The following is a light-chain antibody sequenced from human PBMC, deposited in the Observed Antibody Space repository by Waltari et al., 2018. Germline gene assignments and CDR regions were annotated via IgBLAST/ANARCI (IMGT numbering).Light chain of an antibody. V-gene: IGLV2-14*03. CDR1: RRDLGAYAF. CDR2: NVN. Sequence: QSALPQPASVSGSPGPSITIPGTGTRRDLGAYAFVSWYQQHPGKAPKLMIYNVNYRPSGVSNRFSGSKSGDAASLTISGLQAEDEADYYCSSFTSGSSFYVFGTGTKVTVL. J-gene: IGLJ1*01. CDR3: SSFTSGSSFYV.